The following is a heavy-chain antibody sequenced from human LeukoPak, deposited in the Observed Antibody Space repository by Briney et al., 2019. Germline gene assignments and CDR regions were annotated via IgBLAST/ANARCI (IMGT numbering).Heavy chain of an antibody. V-gene: IGHV4-31*03. J-gene: IGHJ6*02. Sequence: SETLSLTCTVSGGSISSGGYYWSWIRQHPGKGLEWIGYIYYSGSTYYNPSLKSRVTISVDTSKNQFSLKLSSVTAADTAVYYCARGYYGSGSYYNEGYYYYYYGMDVWGQGTTVTVSS. CDR1: GGSISSGGYY. CDR3: ARGYYGSGSYYNEGYYYYYYGMDV. CDR2: IYYSGST. D-gene: IGHD3-10*01.